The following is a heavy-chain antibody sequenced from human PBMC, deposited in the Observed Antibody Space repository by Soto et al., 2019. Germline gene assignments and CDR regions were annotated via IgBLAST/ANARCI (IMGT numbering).Heavy chain of an antibody. Sequence: QVQLVESGGGVVQPGRSLRLSCAASGFTFSSYGMHWVRQAPGKGLEWVAVIWYDGSNKYYADSVKGRFTISRDNSKNTLYLQMNSLRAEDTAVYYCARYSRDGYNYLPDYWGQGTLVTVSS. J-gene: IGHJ4*02. CDR3: ARYSRDGYNYLPDY. D-gene: IGHD5-12*01. V-gene: IGHV3-33*01. CDR2: IWYDGSNK. CDR1: GFTFSSYG.